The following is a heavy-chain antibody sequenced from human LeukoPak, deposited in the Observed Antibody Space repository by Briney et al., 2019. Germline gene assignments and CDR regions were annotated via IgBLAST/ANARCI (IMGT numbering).Heavy chain of an antibody. CDR2: IYYSGST. V-gene: IGHV4-39*07. D-gene: IGHD5/OR15-5a*01. CDR3: ARGQSTNWFDP. CDR1: GGSISSSSYY. J-gene: IGHJ5*02. Sequence: PSETLSLTCTVSGGSISSSSYYWGWIRQPTGKGLEWIGSIYYSGSTYYNPSLKSRVTISVDTSKNQFSLKLSSVTAADTAVYYCARGQSTNWFDPWGQGTLVTVSS.